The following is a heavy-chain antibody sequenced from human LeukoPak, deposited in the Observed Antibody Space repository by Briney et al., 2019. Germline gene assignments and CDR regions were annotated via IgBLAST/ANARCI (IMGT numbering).Heavy chain of an antibody. D-gene: IGHD6-13*01. CDR2: INPNSGGS. CDR1: AYTFTDYY. J-gene: IGHJ5*02. CDR3: ARGSYWYDA. V-gene: IGHV1-2*02. Sequence: ASVTVSCKASAYTFTDYYIQWVRQAPGQGLEWMGWINPNSGGSNYAQKFQGRVTMTRDRSISTAYMELKSLRSDDTAVYYCARGSYWYDAWGQGTVVTDSS.